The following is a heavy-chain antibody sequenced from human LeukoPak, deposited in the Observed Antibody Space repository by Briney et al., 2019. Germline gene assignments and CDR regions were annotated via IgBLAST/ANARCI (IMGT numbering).Heavy chain of an antibody. CDR3: AKEQRISMIVVVVKADSSSFDY. CDR2: ISGSGGST. CDR1: GFTLRSYA. D-gene: IGHD3-22*01. J-gene: IGHJ4*02. Sequence: PGGSLRLSRAAPGFTLRSYAMRGVPHAPGKGREWVSAISGSGGSTYYAHPVKGRSPIPRDNSKNTLSLQMNTLRAEDTAVYYCAKEQRISMIVVVVKADSSSFDYWGQGTLVTVSS. V-gene: IGHV3-23*01.